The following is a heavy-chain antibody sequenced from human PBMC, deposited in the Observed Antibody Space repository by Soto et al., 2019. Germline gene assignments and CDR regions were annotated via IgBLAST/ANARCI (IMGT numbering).Heavy chain of an antibody. J-gene: IGHJ4*02. V-gene: IGHV3-23*01. CDR1: GFTFSSYA. CDR3: AKWGMGDSSPFDY. D-gene: IGHD6-13*01. Sequence: GALRLSCAASGFTFSSYAMSWVRQAPGKGLEWVSAISGSGGSTCYADSVKGRFTISRDNSKNTRYLQMNSLRAEDTAVYYCAKWGMGDSSPFDYWGQGTLVTVSS. CDR2: ISGSGGST.